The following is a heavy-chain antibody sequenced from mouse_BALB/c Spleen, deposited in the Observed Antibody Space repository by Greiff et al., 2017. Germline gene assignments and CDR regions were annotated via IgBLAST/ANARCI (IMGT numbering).Heavy chain of an antibody. J-gene: IGHJ4*01. CDR2: ISCYNGAT. D-gene: IGHD1-1*01. Sequence: LVKTGASVKISCKASGYSFTGYYMHWVKQSHGKSLEWIGYISCYNGATSYNQKFKGKATFTVDTSSSTAYMQFNSLTSEDSAVYYCARERNYYGSSYPYAMDYWGQGTSVTVSS. CDR3: ARERNYYGSSYPYAMDY. V-gene: IGHV1S34*01. CDR1: GYSFTGYY.